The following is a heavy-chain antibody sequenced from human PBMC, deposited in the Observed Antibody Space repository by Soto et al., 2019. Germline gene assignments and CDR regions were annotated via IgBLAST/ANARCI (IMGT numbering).Heavy chain of an antibody. CDR2: IDWNSGNI. V-gene: IGHV3-9*01. CDR3: AKGIPSHFCSCTSCYHNWFDP. D-gene: IGHD2-2*01. Sequence: EVQLVESGGGLVQPGRSLRLSCAASGFTFDDYAMHWVRQVPEKGLEWVSGIDWNSGNIGYADSVKGRFTISRDNRKNSVYLQMNSLRREDTALYYCAKGIPSHFCSCTSCYHNWFDPWGQGTLVTVSS. J-gene: IGHJ5*02. CDR1: GFTFDDYA.